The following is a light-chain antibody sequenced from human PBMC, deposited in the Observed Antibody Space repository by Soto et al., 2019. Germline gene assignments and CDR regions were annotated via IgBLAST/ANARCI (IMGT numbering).Light chain of an antibody. J-gene: IGLJ1*01. Sequence: QSALTQPASVSGSPGQSMTISCTGTSRDIGTYNLVSWYQHHPGKAPNLMIYEGTKRPSGVSNRFSGSKSGNTASLTISGLQAEDEADYYCCSYAGSFTYVFGTGTKAPS. CDR2: EGT. V-gene: IGLV2-23*01. CDR1: SRDIGTYNL. CDR3: CSYAGSFTYV.